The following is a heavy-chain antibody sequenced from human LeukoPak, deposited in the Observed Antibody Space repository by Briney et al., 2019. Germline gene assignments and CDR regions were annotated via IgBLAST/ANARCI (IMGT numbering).Heavy chain of an antibody. CDR1: GGSITGYY. CDR3: ARGLPGYSGGDDAFDV. Sequence: SETLSLTCSVSGGSITGYYWTWIRQPPGKGLEWIGYIYYSGSTNYNPSLKSRVTISVDTSNNQFSLTPSSVTAADTAVYFCARGLPGYSGGDDAFDVWGQGTLVTVS. CDR2: IYYSGST. J-gene: IGHJ3*01. V-gene: IGHV4-59*01. D-gene: IGHD6-19*01.